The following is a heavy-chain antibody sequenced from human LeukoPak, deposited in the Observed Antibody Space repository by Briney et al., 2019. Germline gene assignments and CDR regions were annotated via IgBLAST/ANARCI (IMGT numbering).Heavy chain of an antibody. CDR3: ARGKVVGGYDFYNWFDP. V-gene: IGHV1-2*02. J-gene: IGHJ5*02. CDR1: GYTFTSYY. D-gene: IGHD5-12*01. Sequence: GASVKVSCKASGYTFTSYYMHWVRQAPGQGLEWMGWINPNSGGTNYAQQFQGRVTMTRGTSISTAYMELSRLRPDDTAVYYCARGKVVGGYDFYNWFDPWGQGTLVTVSS. CDR2: INPNSGGT.